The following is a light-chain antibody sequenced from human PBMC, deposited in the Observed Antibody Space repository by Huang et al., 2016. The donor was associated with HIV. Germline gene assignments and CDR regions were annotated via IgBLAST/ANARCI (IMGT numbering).Light chain of an antibody. CDR1: QGIRNN. J-gene: IGKJ3*01. CDR3: LQDDTYPFT. V-gene: IGKV1-6*01. CDR2: SAS. Sequence: AIQMTQSPSPLSASVGDRVTITCRASQGIRNNLGWYQQKPGEAPKLLIYSASSLQSGVPSRFSGGGSGTDFTLTISSLQPEDFATYYCLQDDTYPFTFGPGTKVDIK.